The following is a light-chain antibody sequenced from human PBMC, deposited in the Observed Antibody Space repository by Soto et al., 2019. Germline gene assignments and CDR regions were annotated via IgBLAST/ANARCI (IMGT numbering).Light chain of an antibody. CDR2: GPS. J-gene: IGKJ1*01. V-gene: IGKV1-5*01. CDR3: QHHNSYSQT. Sequence: DIQMTQSPPTLSASVGDRVTITCRASQSIRHYLAWYQQMPGKAPKLLIYGPSTLQSGVPSRFRGSGSGTEFTLTISSLQPDDFGTYFCQHHNSYSQTFGQGTNVEIK. CDR1: QSIRHY.